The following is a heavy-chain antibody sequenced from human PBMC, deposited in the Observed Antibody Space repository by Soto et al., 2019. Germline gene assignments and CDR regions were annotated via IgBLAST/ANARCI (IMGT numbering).Heavy chain of an antibody. CDR3: ARSRDYRSGTFYYFDY. V-gene: IGHV3-23*01. Sequence: GGSLRLSCAASGFTFSTYAMSWVRQAPGKGLEWVSTISGGGGSTYYADSVKGRFTISRDNSKDTLYLQMNSLRAEDTAVYYCARSRDYRSGTFYYFDYWGQGTLVTVSS. CDR2: ISGGGGST. CDR1: GFTFSTYA. D-gene: IGHD3-10*01. J-gene: IGHJ4*02.